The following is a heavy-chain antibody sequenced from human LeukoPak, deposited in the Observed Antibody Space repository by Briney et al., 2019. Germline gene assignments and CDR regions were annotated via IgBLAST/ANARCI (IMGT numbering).Heavy chain of an antibody. V-gene: IGHV4-4*07. CDR3: ARDPRIAGTQDAFDI. CDR1: GGSISSYY. J-gene: IGHJ3*02. D-gene: IGHD6-13*01. Sequence: SETLSLTCTVSGGSISSYYWSWIRQPAGKGLEWIGRIYTSGSTNYNPSLKSRVTMSVDTSKNQFSLKLSSVTAADTAVYYCARDPRIAGTQDAFDIWGQGTMVTVSS. CDR2: IYTSGST.